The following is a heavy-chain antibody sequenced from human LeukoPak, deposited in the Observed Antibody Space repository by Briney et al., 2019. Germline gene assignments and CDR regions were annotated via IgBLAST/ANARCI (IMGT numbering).Heavy chain of an antibody. V-gene: IGHV3-48*02. J-gene: IGHJ4*02. Sequence: GGSLRLSCAASGFTFSDYAMNWVRQAPGKGLEWVSYISKSSGTIYHADSVRGRFTISRDNANNSLFLQMSRLRDEDTAVYYCVRDRELNYWGQGILVTVSS. CDR1: GFTFSDYA. CDR3: VRDRELNY. CDR2: ISKSSGTI. D-gene: IGHD1-7*01.